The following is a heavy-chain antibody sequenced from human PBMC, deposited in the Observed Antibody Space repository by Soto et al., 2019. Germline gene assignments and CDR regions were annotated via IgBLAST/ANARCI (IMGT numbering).Heavy chain of an antibody. J-gene: IGHJ4*02. D-gene: IGHD6-19*01. V-gene: IGHV1-3*01. CDR2: INAGNGNT. CDR3: IRSGWYMGFDY. CDR1: GYTFTSYA. Sequence: QVQLVQSGAEVKKPGASVKVSCKASGYTFTSYAMHWVRQAPGQRLEWMGWINAGNGNTKYSQKFQSRVTITRDTSASTAYMELSSLRSEDTAVYYCIRSGWYMGFDYWGQGTLVTVSS.